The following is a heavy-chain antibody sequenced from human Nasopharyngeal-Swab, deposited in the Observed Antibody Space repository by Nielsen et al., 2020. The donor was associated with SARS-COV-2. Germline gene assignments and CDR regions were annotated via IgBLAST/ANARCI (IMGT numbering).Heavy chain of an antibody. V-gene: IGHV1-46*01. CDR2: INPGGGSA. CDR1: GGSFTNSA. Sequence: ASVKVSCKTSGGSFTNSAINWVRQAPGQGLEWMGIINPGGGSARYSQNFQGRVTMTRDTSTSTVYMELSSLRSEDTAVYYCARGGDPREVVAATDCFDPWGQGTLVAVSS. D-gene: IGHD2-15*01. CDR3: ARGGDPREVVAATDCFDP. J-gene: IGHJ5*02.